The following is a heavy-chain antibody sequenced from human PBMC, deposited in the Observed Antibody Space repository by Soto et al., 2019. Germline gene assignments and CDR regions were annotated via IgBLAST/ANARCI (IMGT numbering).Heavy chain of an antibody. CDR2: MYNSGNT. V-gene: IGHV4-39*01. J-gene: IGHJ4*02. D-gene: IGHD1-1*01. Sequence: QLQLQESGPGLVKPSETLSLTCIVSGGSISSSNYYWAWVRQPPGRGLEWIGRMYNSGNTYYNASLKSRVTISVDTSKSQFFLKLSSVTAADTAIYYCSTTTGYWGQGILVSVSS. CDR1: GGSISSSNYY. CDR3: STTTGY.